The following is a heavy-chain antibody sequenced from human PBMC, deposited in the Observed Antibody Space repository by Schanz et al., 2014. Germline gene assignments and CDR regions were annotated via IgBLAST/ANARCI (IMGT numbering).Heavy chain of an antibody. CDR2: IGTAGDT. V-gene: IGHV3-13*04. D-gene: IGHD6-19*01. Sequence: EVQLLESGGGFVQPGGSLRLSCAASGFTFSSYDMHWVRQVTGKGLEWVSGIGTAGDTYYPDSVKGRFTISRENAQNSLFLQLNTLRAGDTAVYYCARVVGSGWHYFDLWGQGTLVTVSS. CDR3: ARVVGSGWHYFDL. CDR1: GFTFSSYD. J-gene: IGHJ4*02.